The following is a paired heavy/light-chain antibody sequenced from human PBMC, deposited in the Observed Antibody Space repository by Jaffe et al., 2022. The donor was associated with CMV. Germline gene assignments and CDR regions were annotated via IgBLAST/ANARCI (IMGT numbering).Heavy chain of an antibody. CDR3: ARHDFWSGSKFDP. J-gene: IGHJ5*02. D-gene: IGHD3-3*01. CDR2: IFSNDEK. CDR1: GFSLSNARMG. Sequence: QVTLKESGPVLVKPTETLTLTCTVSGFSLSNARMGVSWIRQPPGKALEWLAHIFSNDEKSYSTSLKSRLTISKDTSKSQVVLTMTNMDPVDTATYYCARHDFWSGSKFDPWGQGTLVTVSS. V-gene: IGHV2-26*01.
Light chain of an antibody. J-gene: IGLJ2*01. CDR1: SSDVGSYNL. CDR2: EVS. CDR3: CSYAGSSTSGGVV. V-gene: IGLV2-23*02. Sequence: QSALTQPASVSGSPGQSITISCTGTSSDVGSYNLVSWYQQHPGKAPKLMIYEVSKRPSGVSNRFSGSKSGNTASLTISGLQAEDEADYYCCSYAGSSTSGGVVFGGGTKLTVL.